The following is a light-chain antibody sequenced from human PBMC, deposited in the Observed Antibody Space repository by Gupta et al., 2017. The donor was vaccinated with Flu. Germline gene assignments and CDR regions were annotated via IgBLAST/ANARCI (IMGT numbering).Light chain of an antibody. CDR2: GAS. CDR3: QQYNNWPPLT. J-gene: IGKJ4*01. V-gene: IGKV3-15*01. CDR1: RSVSSN. Sequence: IVMTQSPATLSVSPGERVTLSCRASRSVSSNLAWYQQKPGQAPRLLIYGASTRAIGVPASFSGSGSGTEFTLAISSLQSEDFAIYYCQQYNNWPPLTFGGGTKVEIK.